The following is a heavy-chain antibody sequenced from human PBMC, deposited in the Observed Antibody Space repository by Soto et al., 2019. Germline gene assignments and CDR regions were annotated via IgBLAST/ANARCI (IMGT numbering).Heavy chain of an antibody. D-gene: IGHD1-26*01. Sequence: EVQLVESGGGLVRPGRSLRLSCAASGFTFDDYAMHWVRQAPWKGLEWVSGISWNSGCIGYADSVKGRFTISRDNAKNSLYLQMNSLRAEDTALYYCAQDTVLEALGANHDAFNIWGQGTMVTVSS. CDR2: ISWNSGCI. J-gene: IGHJ3*02. CDR3: AQDTVLEALGANHDAFNI. V-gene: IGHV3-9*01. CDR1: GFTFDDYA.